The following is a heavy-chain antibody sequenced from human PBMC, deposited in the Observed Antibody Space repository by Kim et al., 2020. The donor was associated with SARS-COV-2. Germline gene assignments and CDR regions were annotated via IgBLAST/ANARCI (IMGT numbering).Heavy chain of an antibody. CDR3: VRDLVPAEPQTFDY. V-gene: IGHV1-2*02. CDR2: INPNSGGT. D-gene: IGHD2-2*01. J-gene: IGHJ4*02. Sequence: ASVKVSCKASGYTFTGYYMHWVRQAPGQGLEWMGWINPNSGGTNYAQKFQGRVTMTRDTSISTAYMELSRLRSDDTAVYYCVRDLVPAEPQTFDYWGQGTLVTVSS. CDR1: GYTFTGYY.